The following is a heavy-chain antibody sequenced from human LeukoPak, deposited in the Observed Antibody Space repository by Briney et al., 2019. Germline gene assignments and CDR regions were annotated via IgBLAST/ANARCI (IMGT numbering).Heavy chain of an antibody. D-gene: IGHD2-2*01. Sequence: GGSLRLSCAASGFPFSNYNMNWVRQAPGKAMEWVSSITSSGTYNFYADSVRGRFTISRDNAKNSLYLQMDSLGPEDTAVYYCARGPPDCSSTSCYAFDAFDIWGQGTMVTVSS. J-gene: IGHJ3*02. CDR1: GFPFSNYN. V-gene: IGHV3-21*01. CDR2: ITSSGTYN. CDR3: ARGPPDCSSTSCYAFDAFDI.